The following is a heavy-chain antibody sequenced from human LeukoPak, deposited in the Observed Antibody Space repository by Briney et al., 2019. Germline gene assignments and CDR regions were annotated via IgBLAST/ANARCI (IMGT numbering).Heavy chain of an antibody. D-gene: IGHD6-19*01. CDR3: ARGSGWYDY. CDR1: GFTVVDNY. CDR2: IYTGGTT. J-gene: IGHJ4*02. Sequence: GGSLRLSCAASGFTVVDNYLAWFPQSPERGLEWVSAIYTGGTTYYADSVRGRFPISRDSSQNTLYLQMNSLRVEDTAVYFCARGSGWYDYWGQGPLVPVSS. V-gene: IGHV3-53*01.